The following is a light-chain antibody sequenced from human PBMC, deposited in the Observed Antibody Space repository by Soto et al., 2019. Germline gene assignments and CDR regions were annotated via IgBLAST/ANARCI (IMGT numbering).Light chain of an antibody. CDR1: QGISSY. V-gene: IGKV1-9*01. J-gene: IGKJ1*01. CDR2: AAS. Sequence: DIQLAQAPSFLSASVGDSVTITPRASQGISSYLAWYQKKPGKAPKLLMYAASTLQSGVPSRFSGSGSGTEFTLTISSLQPEDFATYYCQQLKSYPQTFGQGTKVDI. CDR3: QQLKSYPQT.